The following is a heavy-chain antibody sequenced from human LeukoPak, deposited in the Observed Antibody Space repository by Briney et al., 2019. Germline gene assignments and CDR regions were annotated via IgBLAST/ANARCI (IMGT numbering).Heavy chain of an antibody. D-gene: IGHD4-23*01. Sequence: GGSLRLSCAASGFTFSSYAMSWVRQAPGKGLEWISAISGSGGSTYYVDSVKGRFTISRDNSKNTLYLQMNSLRVEDTAVYYCAKDLGSVVTPPSLDYWGQGTLVTVSS. CDR2: ISGSGGST. V-gene: IGHV3-23*01. CDR3: AKDLGSVVTPPSLDY. J-gene: IGHJ4*02. CDR1: GFTFSSYA.